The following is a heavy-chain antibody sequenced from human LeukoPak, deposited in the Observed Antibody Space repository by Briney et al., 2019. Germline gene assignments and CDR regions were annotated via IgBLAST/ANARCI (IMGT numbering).Heavy chain of an antibody. CDR2: IGTAGDT. V-gene: IGHV3-13*01. J-gene: IGHJ3*02. D-gene: IGHD2-21*01. CDR3: ARALNVGGAHDAFDI. CDR1: GFTFSSYD. Sequence: GGSLRLSCAASGFTFSSYDMHWGRQATGKGLEWVSAIGTAGDTYYPGSVKGRFTISRENAKNSLYLQMNSLRAGDTAVYYCARALNVGGAHDAFDIWGQGTMVTVSS.